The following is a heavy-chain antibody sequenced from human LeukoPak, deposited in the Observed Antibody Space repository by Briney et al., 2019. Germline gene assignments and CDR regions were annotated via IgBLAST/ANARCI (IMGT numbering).Heavy chain of an antibody. Sequence: SETLSLTCTVSGGSISSGGYYWSWIRQPPGKGLEWIGYIYHSGSTYYNPSLKSRVTISVDRSKNQFSLKLSSVTAADTAVYYCARARYYDFWSGYFAWFDPWGQGTLVTVSS. CDR1: GGSISSGGYY. D-gene: IGHD3-3*01. CDR3: ARARYYDFWSGYFAWFDP. CDR2: IYHSGST. J-gene: IGHJ5*02. V-gene: IGHV4-30-2*01.